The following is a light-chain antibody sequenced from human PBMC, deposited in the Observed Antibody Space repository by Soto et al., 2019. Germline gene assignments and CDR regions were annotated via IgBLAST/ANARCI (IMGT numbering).Light chain of an antibody. CDR3: AAWDDSLNARYV. CDR2: SNN. J-gene: IGLJ1*01. CDR1: SANIGSNT. Sequence: QSVLTQPPSASVTPGQSVTISCSGRSANIGSNTVNWYQQLPGTAPKLLIYSNNPRPSGVPDRFSGSKSGTSASLAISGLHSEDEADYSCAAWDDSLNARYVFRTGTKVTVL. V-gene: IGLV1-44*01.